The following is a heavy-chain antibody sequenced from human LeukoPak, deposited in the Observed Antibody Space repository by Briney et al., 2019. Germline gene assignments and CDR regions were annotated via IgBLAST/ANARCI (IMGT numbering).Heavy chain of an antibody. CDR3: GFSTVTTFLLDY. CDR2: INPSGGST. CDR1: GYTFTSCY. Sequence: ASVKVSCKASGYTFTSCYMHWVRQAPGQGLEWMGIINPSGGSTSYAQKFQGRVTMTRDTSTSTVYMELSSLRSEDTAVYYCGFSTVTTFLLDYWGQGTLVTVSS. V-gene: IGHV1-46*01. D-gene: IGHD4-17*01. J-gene: IGHJ4*02.